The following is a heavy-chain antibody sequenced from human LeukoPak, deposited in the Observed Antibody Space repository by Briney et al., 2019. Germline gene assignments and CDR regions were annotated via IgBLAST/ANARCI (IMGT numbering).Heavy chain of an antibody. CDR1: GGSISSHY. CDR3: ARRSGVLDSRDSRYYFDH. V-gene: IGHV4-59*07. Sequence: SDTLSLTCIVSGGSISSHYWSCIRQTPGKALEYIGYIYYSGSTDYNPSLKSRVTISLDTSKNQFSLHLSSVTAADTAVYYCARRSGVLDSRDSRYYFDHWGQGTLVTVSS. CDR2: IYYSGST. J-gene: IGHJ4*02. D-gene: IGHD3-22*01.